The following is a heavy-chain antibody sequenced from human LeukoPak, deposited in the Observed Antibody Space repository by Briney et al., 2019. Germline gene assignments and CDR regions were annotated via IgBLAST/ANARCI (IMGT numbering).Heavy chain of an antibody. V-gene: IGHV1-2*02. Sequence: ASVKVSCKASGYTFTGYYMHRVRQDPRQGLEWMGWINPNGGGTKYEQKFQGRGTMTRDTPISTAYMELSSPRSDDTAVYYCARATYYGSAFDYWGQGTLVTVSS. CDR1: GYTFTGYY. D-gene: IGHD3-10*01. J-gene: IGHJ4*02. CDR3: ARATYYGSAFDY. CDR2: INPNGGGT.